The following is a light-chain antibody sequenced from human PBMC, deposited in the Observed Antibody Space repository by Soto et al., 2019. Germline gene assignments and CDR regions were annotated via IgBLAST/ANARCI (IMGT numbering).Light chain of an antibody. CDR1: SSSIGSNY. J-gene: IGLJ3*02. Sequence: QAVVTQPPSASGTPGQRVTISCSGSSSSIGSNYVYWYQQLPGTAPKLLIYRNNQRPSGVPDRFSGSKSGTSASLAISGLRSEDEADYYCAAWDDSLSGQVFGGGTKLTVL. CDR2: RNN. V-gene: IGLV1-47*01. CDR3: AAWDDSLSGQV.